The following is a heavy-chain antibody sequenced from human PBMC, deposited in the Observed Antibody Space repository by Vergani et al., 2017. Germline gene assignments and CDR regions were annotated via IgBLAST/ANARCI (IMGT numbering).Heavy chain of an antibody. CDR2: NNPSGCHT. D-gene: IGHD3-9*01. J-gene: IGHJ4*02. CDR1: GYTFSNYY. V-gene: IGHV1-46*03. Sequence: QVQVVQSGAEVKKSGASVKVSCKTSGYTFSNYYMHWVRQAPGQGLEWMGINNPSGCHTNYAQKFQGRVTRTRDKSTSTVYMWLSSLRSEDAAIYYCARGDYGILTGYRYWGQGTLVTVSA. CDR3: ARGDYGILTGYRY.